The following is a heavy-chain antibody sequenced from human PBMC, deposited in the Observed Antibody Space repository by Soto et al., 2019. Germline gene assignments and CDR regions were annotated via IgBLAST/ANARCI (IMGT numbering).Heavy chain of an antibody. V-gene: IGHV3-30*18. CDR2: PLYGGRNK. J-gene: IGHJ6*02. D-gene: IGHD3-10*01. Sequence: SLRLHCAASRFTYSSYAMDWVRPGPGKGLEGMAVPLYGGRNKDYADSGQGRFAMSRDNSKKTLYLQTISLRAEDTAVYYCAKDRGRMVQGAYGMDVWGQGTTVTVSS. CDR1: RFTYSSYA. CDR3: AKDRGRMVQGAYGMDV.